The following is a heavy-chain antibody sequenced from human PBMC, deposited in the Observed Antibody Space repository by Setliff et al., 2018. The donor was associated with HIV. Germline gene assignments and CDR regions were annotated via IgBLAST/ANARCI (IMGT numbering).Heavy chain of an antibody. CDR2: INAGSGNT. J-gene: IGHJ4*02. CDR1: GYTFTNYA. Sequence: ASVKVSCKASGYTFTNYAIHWVRQAPGQRLEWMGWINAGSGNTKYLQDLQGRVTITKDRSASTAYMEVSNLRSEDMAVYYCARERDSNGYQFDYWGQGTLVTVSS. CDR3: ARERDSNGYQFDY. D-gene: IGHD3-22*01. V-gene: IGHV1-3*03.